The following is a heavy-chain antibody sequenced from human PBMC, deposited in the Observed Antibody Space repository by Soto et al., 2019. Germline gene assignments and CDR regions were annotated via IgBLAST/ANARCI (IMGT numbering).Heavy chain of an antibody. Sequence: PGESLKISCKGSGYSFTSYRIGWVRQMPGKGLEWMGTIDPTDSHTNYTPSFQGHVTFSAGKSISTAYLQWSSLKATDTAMYYCARHLANTLATKYGMDVWGQGTTVTVSS. CDR1: GYSFTSYR. D-gene: IGHD3-3*02. CDR3: ARHLANTLATKYGMDV. V-gene: IGHV5-10-1*01. CDR2: IDPTDSHT. J-gene: IGHJ6*02.